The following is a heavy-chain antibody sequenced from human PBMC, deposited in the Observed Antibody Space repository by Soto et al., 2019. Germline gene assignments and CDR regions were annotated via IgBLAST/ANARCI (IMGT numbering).Heavy chain of an antibody. D-gene: IGHD2-21*02. J-gene: IGHJ4*02. CDR2: IKSKTDGGTT. Sequence: EVQLVESGGGLVKPGGSLRLSCAASGFTFSNAWMSWVRQAPGKGLEWVGRIKSKTDGGTTDYAAPVKGRFTISRDDSKNTLYLQMNRLTAEDTAVYYCTTDVILCGGDCDPGDFDYWGQGTLVTVSS. CDR1: GFTFSNAW. CDR3: TTDVILCGGDCDPGDFDY. V-gene: IGHV3-15*01.